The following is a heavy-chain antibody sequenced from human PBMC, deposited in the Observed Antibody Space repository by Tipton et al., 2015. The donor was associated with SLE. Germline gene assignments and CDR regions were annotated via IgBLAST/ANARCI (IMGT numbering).Heavy chain of an antibody. CDR2: IFYGGTT. J-gene: IGHJ3*01. CDR1: GGSISSYY. V-gene: IGHV4-59*01. Sequence: TLSLTCTVSGGSISSYYWSWTRQPPGKGLEWVGYIFYGGTTNYNPSLSSRLNIAVDTSKNQVSLTLTSVTAADTAVYYCARVDGDYGDAFDVWGQGTMVIVSS. D-gene: IGHD4-17*01. CDR3: ARVDGDYGDAFDV.